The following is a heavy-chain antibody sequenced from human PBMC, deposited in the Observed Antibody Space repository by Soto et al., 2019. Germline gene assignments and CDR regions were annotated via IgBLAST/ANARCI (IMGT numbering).Heavy chain of an antibody. J-gene: IGHJ4*02. CDR1: GFPFSSYG. CDR3: GSSIN. Sequence: QVQLVESGGGVVQPGRSLRLYCAASGFPFSSYGMHWVRQAPGKGLDWVAVIWYDGGNKDYAESVKGRFTISRDNSKNTLYLQMHSLRADETAVYYGGSSINWGQGTLVTVSS. CDR2: IWYDGGNK. V-gene: IGHV3-33*01.